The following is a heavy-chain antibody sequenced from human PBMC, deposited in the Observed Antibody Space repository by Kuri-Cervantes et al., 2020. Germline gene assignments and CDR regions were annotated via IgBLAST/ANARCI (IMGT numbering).Heavy chain of an antibody. CDR3: ARGTYGDAFDM. V-gene: IGHV3-11*04. Sequence: GESLKISCAASGFTFSDYYMTWIRQAPGKGLEWVSYISSGGRTIYYADSLKGQFTISRDNTKKLVYLQMNSLRAEGTAVYYCARGTYGDAFDMWGQGTMVTVSS. D-gene: IGHD4-17*01. CDR1: GFTFSDYY. CDR2: ISSGGRTI. J-gene: IGHJ3*02.